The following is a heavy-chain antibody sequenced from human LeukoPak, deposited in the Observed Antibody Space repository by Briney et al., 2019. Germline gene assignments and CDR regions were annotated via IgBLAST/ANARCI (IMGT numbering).Heavy chain of an antibody. CDR1: GGSISTYY. V-gene: IGHV4-59*01. CDR2: INYSGST. Sequence: SETLSLTCTVSGGSISTYYWSWIRQAPGKGLEWIGYINYSGSTDYNPSLKSRVTISVDTSKNQLSLKMRSVTAADTAVYYCAREYSSFVYWGQGTLVTVSS. J-gene: IGHJ4*02. CDR3: AREYSSFVY. D-gene: IGHD6-13*01.